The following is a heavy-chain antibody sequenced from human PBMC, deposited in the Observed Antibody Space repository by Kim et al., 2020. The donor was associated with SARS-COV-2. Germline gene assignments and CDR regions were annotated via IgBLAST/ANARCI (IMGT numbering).Heavy chain of an antibody. CDR3: ASGRYYYGSGSYYNNWFDP. CDR1: GFTFSSYS. CDR2: ISSSSSYI. V-gene: IGHV3-21*01. J-gene: IGHJ5*02. D-gene: IGHD3-10*01. Sequence: GGSLRLSCAASGFTFSSYSMNWVRQAPGKGLEWVSSISSSSSYIYYADSVKGRFTISRDNAKNSLYLQMNSLRAEDTAVYYCASGRYYYGSGSYYNNWFDPWGQGTLVTVSS.